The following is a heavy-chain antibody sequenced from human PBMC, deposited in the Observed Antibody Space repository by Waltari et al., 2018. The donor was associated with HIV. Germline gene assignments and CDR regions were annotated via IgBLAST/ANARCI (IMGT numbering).Heavy chain of an antibody. CDR3: ARGSQHHDL. V-gene: IGHV4-34*01. CDR2: VSYSGAT. J-gene: IGHJ5*02. Sequence: QVQLQQWGTGLLKPSGTLYLKCAIYGTSFSGYYWSGIRQSPTKGLEWIGEVSYSGATNYNPSFEGRVSISADTSKNQLSLNLTSLTAADTGVYFCARGSQHHDLWGQGTLVAVS. CDR1: GTSFSGYY.